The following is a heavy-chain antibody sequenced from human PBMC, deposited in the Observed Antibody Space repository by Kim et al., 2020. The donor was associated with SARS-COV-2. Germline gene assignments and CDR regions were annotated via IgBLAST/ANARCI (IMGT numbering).Heavy chain of an antibody. J-gene: IGHJ6*02. CDR1: GFTFSDYD. Sequence: GGSLRLSCAASGFTFSDYDMSWIRQAPGKGLEWVSYISSSGSTIYYADSVKGRFTISRDNAKNSLYLQMNSLRAEDTAVYYCARDRAGQRWPGYFYHYGMDVWGQGTGVTVSS. CDR2: ISSSGSTI. V-gene: IGHV3-11*01. CDR3: ARDRAGQRWPGYFYHYGMDV. D-gene: IGHD4-17*01.